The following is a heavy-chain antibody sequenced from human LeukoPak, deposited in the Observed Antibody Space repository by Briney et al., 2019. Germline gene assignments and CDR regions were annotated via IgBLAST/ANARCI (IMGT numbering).Heavy chain of an antibody. V-gene: IGHV4-59*08. CDR1: GGSISSYY. J-gene: IGHJ4*02. CDR2: IYYSGST. CDR3: AGYDVWGSYRAFDY. D-gene: IGHD3-16*02. Sequence: SSETLSLTCTVSGGSISSYYWSWIRQPPGKGLEWIGHIYYSGSTNYNPSLKSRVTISVDTSKNQFSLRLSSVTAADTAVYYCAGYDVWGSYRAFDYWGQGTLVTVSS.